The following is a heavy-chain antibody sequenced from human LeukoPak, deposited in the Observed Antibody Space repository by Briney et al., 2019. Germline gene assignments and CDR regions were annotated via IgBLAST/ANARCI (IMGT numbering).Heavy chain of an antibody. CDR2: ITRSGGST. CDR3: ARGPHGVPDY. D-gene: IGHD3-10*01. Sequence: GGSLRLSCAVSGFSFSSYAMSWVRQAPGKGLEWVSAITRSGGSTYYADSVKGRFTISRDNSKNTLYLQMNSLRAEDTAVYYCARGPHGVPDYWGQGTLVTVSS. J-gene: IGHJ4*02. CDR1: GFSFSSYA. V-gene: IGHV3-23*01.